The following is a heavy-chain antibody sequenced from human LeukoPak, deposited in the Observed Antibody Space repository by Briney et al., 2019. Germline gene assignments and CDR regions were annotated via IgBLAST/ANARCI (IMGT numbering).Heavy chain of an antibody. CDR3: ARVSENFDWLPKRYYYYYMDV. CDR2: IYSSGST. Sequence: SETLSLTCTVSGVSISNYYWSWIRQPPGKGLEWIGYIYSSGSTNYNPSLKSRVTISVDTSKIQFSLKLSSVTAADTTVYYCARVSENFDWLPKRYYYYYMDVWGKGTTVTVSS. D-gene: IGHD3-9*01. V-gene: IGHV4-59*12. CDR1: GVSISNYY. J-gene: IGHJ6*03.